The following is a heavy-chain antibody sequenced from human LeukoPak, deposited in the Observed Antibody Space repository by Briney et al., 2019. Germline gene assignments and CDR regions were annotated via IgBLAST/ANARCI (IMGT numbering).Heavy chain of an antibody. CDR1: GGTFSSYA. J-gene: IGHJ3*02. D-gene: IGHD2-2*01. CDR2: IIPIFGTA. Sequence: ASVKVSCKASGGTFSSYAISWVRQAPGQALEWMGGIIPIFGTANYAQKFQGRVTITTDESTSTAYMELSSLRSEDTAVYYCARDVARGCCSSTSCQRDAFDIWGQGTMVTVSS. V-gene: IGHV1-69*05. CDR3: ARDVARGCCSSTSCQRDAFDI.